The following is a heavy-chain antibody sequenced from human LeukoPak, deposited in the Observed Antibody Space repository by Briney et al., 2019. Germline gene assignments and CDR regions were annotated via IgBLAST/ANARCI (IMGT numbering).Heavy chain of an antibody. CDR3: TTDDRHSDDY. Sequence: GGSLRLSCAASGLTFNNAWMIWVRQAPGKGPEWVGRIKSKTDGETTDYAAPVKGRFTISRDVSKSTLYLQMNSLQTEDTAVYYCTTDDRHSDDYWGQGTLVTVSS. CDR1: GLTFNNAW. D-gene: IGHD3-22*01. V-gene: IGHV3-15*07. J-gene: IGHJ4*02. CDR2: IKSKTDGETT.